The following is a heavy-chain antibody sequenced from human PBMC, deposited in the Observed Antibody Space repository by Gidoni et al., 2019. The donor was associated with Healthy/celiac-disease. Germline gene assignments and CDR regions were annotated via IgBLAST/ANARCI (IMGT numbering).Heavy chain of an antibody. V-gene: IGHV3-30*03. J-gene: IGHJ5*02. CDR1: GITFSSYG. D-gene: IGHD2-2*01. CDR3: LCSSTSCGRFDP. CDR2: ISYDASNK. Sequence: QVQLVEAGGAVVQPGRSLRLSCAAAGITFSSYGMHWVRQAPGKGVEWAAVISYDASNKDYADSVNGRFTISRDNSKNTLYLQMISLRAEYTSVYYCLCSSTSCGRFDPWGQGTLVTVSS.